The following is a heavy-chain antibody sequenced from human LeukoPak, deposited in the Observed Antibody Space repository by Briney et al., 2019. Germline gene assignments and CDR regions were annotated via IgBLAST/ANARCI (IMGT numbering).Heavy chain of an antibody. CDR3: VRERFHGSGAPKFDF. V-gene: IGHV3-21*06. J-gene: IGHJ4*02. D-gene: IGHD3-10*01. Sequence: PGGSLRLSCAASGFIFSTYNMNWVRQAPGKGLEWVSSISTSSSYIYYADSVKGRFTISRDNAKNSLNLQVNSLRAEDTAVYYCVRERFHGSGAPKFDFWGQGTLVTVSS. CDR1: GFIFSTYN. CDR2: ISTSSSYI.